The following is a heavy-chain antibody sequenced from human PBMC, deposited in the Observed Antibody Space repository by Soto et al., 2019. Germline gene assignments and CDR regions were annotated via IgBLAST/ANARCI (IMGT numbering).Heavy chain of an antibody. CDR3: ARSLRGGDGDWFDP. CDR2: INAGTGNT. D-gene: IGHD3-16*01. J-gene: IGHJ5*02. Sequence: QVQLVQSGAEVKKPGASVKVSCKASGYNFTSYGIHWVRQAPGQRLEWMAWINAGTGNTKYSQKCQGRLTITRDTSASIADMALSRLRSEVTAVYSCARSLRGGDGDWFDPWGSGAMVTDAS. CDR1: GYNFTSYG. V-gene: IGHV1-3*01.